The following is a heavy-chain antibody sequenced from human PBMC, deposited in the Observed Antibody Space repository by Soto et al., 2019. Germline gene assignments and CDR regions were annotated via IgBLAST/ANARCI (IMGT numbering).Heavy chain of an antibody. D-gene: IGHD3-10*01. V-gene: IGHV4-31*03. CDR2: IYYSGST. CDR1: CGSIISGGYY. Sequence: PSETLSLTCTFSCGSIISGGYYWSWIRQHPGKGLEWIGYIYYSGSTYYNPSLKSRVTISVDTSKNQFSLKLSSVTAADTAVYYCARRAMVRGVIIFDYWGQGTLVTVSS. CDR3: ARRAMVRGVIIFDY. J-gene: IGHJ4*02.